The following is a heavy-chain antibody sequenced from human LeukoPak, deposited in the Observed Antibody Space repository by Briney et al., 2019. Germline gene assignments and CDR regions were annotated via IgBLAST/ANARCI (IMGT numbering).Heavy chain of an antibody. Sequence: GGSLRLSCAASGFTFDDCAMHWVRQAPGKGLEWVSGIRWNGGGIAYADSVKGRFTISRDNAKNSLYLQMNSLRAEDTALYYCANGDDSSGYYYSWTYWGQGTLVTVSS. J-gene: IGHJ4*02. CDR1: GFTFDDCA. D-gene: IGHD3-22*01. CDR2: IRWNGGGI. CDR3: ANGDDSSGYYYSWTY. V-gene: IGHV3-9*01.